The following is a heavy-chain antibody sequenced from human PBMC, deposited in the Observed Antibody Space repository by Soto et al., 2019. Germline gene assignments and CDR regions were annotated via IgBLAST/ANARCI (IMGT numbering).Heavy chain of an antibody. Sequence: SETLSLTCTVSGGSISSVDYYWSWIRQPPGKGLQWIGYLYYSGSTFYNPSLKSRITISVDTSKNQFSLKLCSVTAADTAVYYCAREVETATTSLSYYFDYWGQGTLVTVYS. D-gene: IGHD4-17*01. V-gene: IGHV4-30-4*01. CDR1: GGSISSVDYY. CDR2: LYYSGST. J-gene: IGHJ4*02. CDR3: AREVETATTSLSYYFDY.